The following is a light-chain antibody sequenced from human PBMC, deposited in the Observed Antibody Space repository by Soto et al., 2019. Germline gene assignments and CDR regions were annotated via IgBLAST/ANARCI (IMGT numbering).Light chain of an antibody. J-gene: IGKJ4*01. CDR2: GAS. Sequence: EKVMTHSPATLSVSPGERATLSCRASQSVSSNLAWYQQKPGQAPRLLIYGASTTATGIPARFSGSGSGTEFTLTISSLQAEEFAVYCCQQYGITAALTFGGGTKVDIK. CDR1: QSVSSN. V-gene: IGKV3-15*01. CDR3: QQYGITAALT.